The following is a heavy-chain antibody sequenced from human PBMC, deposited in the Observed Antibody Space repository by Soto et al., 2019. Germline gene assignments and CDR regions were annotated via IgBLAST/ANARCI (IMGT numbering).Heavy chain of an antibody. V-gene: IGHV4-31*03. D-gene: IGHD3-22*01. CDR3: ARAGSGYYYYFDY. CDR2: IYYSGST. CDR1: GGSISSGGYY. J-gene: IGHJ4*02. Sequence: TLSLTCTVSGGSISSGGYYWSWIRPHPGKGLEWIGYIYYSGSTYYNPSLKSRVTISVDTSKNQFSLKLSSVTAADTAVYYCARAGSGYYYYFDYWGQGTLVTVSS.